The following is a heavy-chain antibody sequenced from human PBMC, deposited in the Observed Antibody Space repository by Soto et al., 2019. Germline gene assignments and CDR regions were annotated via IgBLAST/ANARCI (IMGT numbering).Heavy chain of an antibody. J-gene: IGHJ6*02. CDR2: ISSSGSTI. D-gene: IGHD2-15*01. CDR3: ARGCSGGSCLYYYYGMDV. Sequence: GGSLRLSCAASGFTFSDYYMSWIRQAPGKGLEWVSYISSSGSTIYYADSVKGRFTISRDNAKNSLYLQMNSLRDEDTAMYYCARGCSGGSCLYYYYGMDVWGQGTTVTVSS. V-gene: IGHV3-11*04. CDR1: GFTFSDYY.